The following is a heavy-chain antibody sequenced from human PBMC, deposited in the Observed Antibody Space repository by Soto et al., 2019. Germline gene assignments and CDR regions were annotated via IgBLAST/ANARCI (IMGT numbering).Heavy chain of an antibody. CDR1: GGSISGYY. CDR3: ARTMGEGNALGWFGP. CDR2: ISYSGST. D-gene: IGHD1-26*01. Sequence: QVQLQESGPGLVKASETLSLTCIVSGGSISGYYWSWIRQPPGKGLEWIGYISYSGSTNQNPSLRSRVIISADTSKNQFSLNLNSVTAADTAVYYCARTMGEGNALGWFGPWGQGTLVTVSS. J-gene: IGHJ5*02. V-gene: IGHV4-59*01.